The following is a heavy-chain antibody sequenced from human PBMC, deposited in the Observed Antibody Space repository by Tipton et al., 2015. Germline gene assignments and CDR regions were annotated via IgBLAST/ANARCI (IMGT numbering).Heavy chain of an antibody. CDR3: ARTTGLDPSHDYGDYYFDY. D-gene: IGHD4-17*01. V-gene: IGHV4-39*01. J-gene: IGHJ4*02. Sequence: WIRQPPGKGLEWIGTIYYSGSTYYNPSLKSRVSISVDTSKNQFSLKLSSVTAADTAVYYCARTTGLDPSHDYGDYYFDYWGQGTLVTVSS. CDR2: IYYSGST.